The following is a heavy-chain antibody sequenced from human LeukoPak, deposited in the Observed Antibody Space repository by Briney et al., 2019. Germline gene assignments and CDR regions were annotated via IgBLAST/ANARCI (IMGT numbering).Heavy chain of an antibody. CDR1: GYSFTSYW. V-gene: IGHV5-51*01. D-gene: IGHD5-12*01. J-gene: IGHJ5*02. Sequence: LGESLKISCNGSGYSFTSYWIGWVRQMPGKGLEWMGIIYPGDSDTRYSPSFQGQVTISADKSISTAYLQWSSLKASDTGMYYCARLINIAAISWFDPWGQGTLVTVSS. CDR2: IYPGDSDT. CDR3: ARLINIAAISWFDP.